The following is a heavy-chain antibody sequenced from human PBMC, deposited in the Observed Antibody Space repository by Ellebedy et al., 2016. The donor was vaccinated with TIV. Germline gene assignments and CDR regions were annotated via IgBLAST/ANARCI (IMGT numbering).Heavy chain of an antibody. CDR1: GFTFSVSA. CDR2: ISGSGAST. J-gene: IGHJ6*03. CDR3: ARDRTAQVTYYMYL. D-gene: IGHD2-21*02. V-gene: IGHV3-23*01. Sequence: GESLKISXAASGFTFSVSAMSWVRRAPGKGLEWASGISGSGASTYYADSVRGRFTISRDNSKNTLYLQMNSLRAEDTAVYYCARDRTAQVTYYMYLWGKGTTVTVSS.